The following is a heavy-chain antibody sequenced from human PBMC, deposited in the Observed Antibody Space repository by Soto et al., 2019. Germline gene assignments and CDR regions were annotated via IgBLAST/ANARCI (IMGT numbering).Heavy chain of an antibody. D-gene: IGHD5-18*01. Sequence: SETLSLTCAVYGGSFSGYYWSWIRQPPGKGLEWIGEINHSGSTNYNPSLKSRVTISVDTSKNQFSLKLSSVTAADTAVYYCASAPYTAAYYYYYMDVWGKGTTVTVSS. CDR1: GGSFSGYY. V-gene: IGHV4-34*01. CDR2: INHSGST. CDR3: ASAPYTAAYYYYYMDV. J-gene: IGHJ6*03.